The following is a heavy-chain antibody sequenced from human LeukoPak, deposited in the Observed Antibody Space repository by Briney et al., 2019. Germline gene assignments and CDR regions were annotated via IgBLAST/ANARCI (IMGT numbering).Heavy chain of an antibody. CDR3: ARSLRSEYYYDY. D-gene: IGHD2/OR15-2a*01. CDR1: GFTFSSYW. V-gene: IGHV3-74*01. CDR2: INSDGSSI. Sequence: PGGSLRLSSTASGFTFSSYWMHWVRQAPGKGLEWVSRINSDGSSISYADSVKGRFSISRDNAKSTLYLQMNSLRAEDMAVYYCARSLRSEYYYDYWGQGTLVTVSS. J-gene: IGHJ4*02.